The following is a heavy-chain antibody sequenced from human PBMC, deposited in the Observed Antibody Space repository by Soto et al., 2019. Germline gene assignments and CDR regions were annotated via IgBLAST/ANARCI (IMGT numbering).Heavy chain of an antibody. CDR3: ARDREQWLVGYYFDY. CDR1: KVTLSRYG. V-gene: IGHV3-33*01. CDR2: IWYDGSNI. D-gene: IGHD6-19*01. J-gene: IGHJ4*02. Sequence: PLRHSCAEAKVTLSRYGMHWVRHAPGRGLEWVAVIWYDGSNIYYADSVKGRFTISRDNSKDTLDLQMNSLRAEDTAVYYCARDREQWLVGYYFDYWGQGNLVTVSS.